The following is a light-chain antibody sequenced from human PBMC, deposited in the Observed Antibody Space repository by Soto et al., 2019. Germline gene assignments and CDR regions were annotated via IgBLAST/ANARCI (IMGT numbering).Light chain of an antibody. Sequence: QSALTQPASVSGSLGQSITISCTRTTRDIAGYNYISWYQQRPGKAPKLMIYQVTIRPSVISNRFSGSKSGNTDSLTISGLQAEDEADYYCTSFSSSTSLYVFGTGTKVTVL. CDR3: TSFSSSTSLYV. CDR2: QVT. CDR1: TRDIAGYNY. V-gene: IGLV2-14*01. J-gene: IGLJ1*01.